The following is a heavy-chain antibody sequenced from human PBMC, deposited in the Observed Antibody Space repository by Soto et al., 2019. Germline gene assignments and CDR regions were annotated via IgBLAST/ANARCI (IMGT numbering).Heavy chain of an antibody. J-gene: IGHJ3*01. D-gene: IGHD1-7*01. CDR1: EFTFRSYW. CDR3: ARSLPGTYGAFDL. CDR2: ISGDGSST. Sequence: EVQSVDSGGGLVQPGGSLRLSCAASEFTFRSYWMHWVRQSPGKGLVWVSRISGDGSSTNYADSVKGRFTISRDNAKNTVYLQIDSLRAEDTAVYYCARSLPGTYGAFDLWGQGTMVTVSS. V-gene: IGHV3-74*01.